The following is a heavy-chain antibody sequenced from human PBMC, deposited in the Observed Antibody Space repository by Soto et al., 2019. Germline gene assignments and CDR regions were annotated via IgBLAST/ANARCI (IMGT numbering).Heavy chain of an antibody. D-gene: IGHD6-19*01. CDR1: GYTFTSHY. CDR2: IDPSGGAT. CDR3: SRGLWQWLFDY. Sequence: QVQLVQSGAEVKKPGASVMVSCRASGYTFTSHYMHWVRQAPGQGLEGMGMIDPSGGATTYAQKFQXXVTITRDTSTTTVYMELSSLRPEDTAVYSCSRGLWQWLFDYWGQGTLVTVSS. J-gene: IGHJ4*02. V-gene: IGHV1-46*03.